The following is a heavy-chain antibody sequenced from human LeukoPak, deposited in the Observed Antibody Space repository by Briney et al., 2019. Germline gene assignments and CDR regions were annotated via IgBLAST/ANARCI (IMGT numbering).Heavy chain of an antibody. Sequence: GESLKISCKGSGYSFTSYWIGWVRQMPGKGLEWMGIIYPGDSDTRYSPSFQGQATISADKSISTAYLQWSSLKASDTAMYYCASLGYTTYGSGRRRHDAFDIWGQGTMVTVSS. CDR3: ASLGYTTYGSGRRRHDAFDI. J-gene: IGHJ3*02. V-gene: IGHV5-51*01. CDR2: IYPGDSDT. CDR1: GYSFTSYW. D-gene: IGHD3-10*01.